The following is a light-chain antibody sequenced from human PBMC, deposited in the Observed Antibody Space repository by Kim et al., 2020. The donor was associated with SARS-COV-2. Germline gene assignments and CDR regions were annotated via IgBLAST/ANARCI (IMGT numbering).Light chain of an antibody. CDR1: KLGDKY. V-gene: IGLV3-1*01. J-gene: IGLJ2*01. CDR3: QACDSSTVV. Sequence: SYELTQTPSVSVSPGQTANITCSGDKLGDKYACWYQQKPGQSPVLVIYQDSKRPSGIPERFSGSNSGNTATLTISGTQAMDEADYYCQACDSSTVVFGGGTQLTVL. CDR2: QDS.